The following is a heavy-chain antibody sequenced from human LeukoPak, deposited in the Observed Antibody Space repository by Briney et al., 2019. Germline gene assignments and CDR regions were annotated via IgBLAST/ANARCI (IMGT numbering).Heavy chain of an antibody. D-gene: IGHD3-10*01. CDR2: INYGGPT. Sequence: SETLSLTCTVSGGSISSSNYYWSWIRQPPGREMEWLASINYGGPTYYNPSLKSRVTISVDTSKNQFSLRLSSVTAADTAVYLCARYVVSGSGRFYFDYWGQGSLVTVSS. V-gene: IGHV4-39*01. CDR3: ARYVVSGSGRFYFDY. CDR1: GGSISSSNYY. J-gene: IGHJ4*02.